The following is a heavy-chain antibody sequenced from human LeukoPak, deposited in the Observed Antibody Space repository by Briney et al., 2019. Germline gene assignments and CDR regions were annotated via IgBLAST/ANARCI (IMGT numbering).Heavy chain of an antibody. CDR3: ARDADAYCGGDCYSYFDY. CDR1: GGTFSSYA. CDR2: IIPIFGTA. V-gene: IGHV1-69*05. D-gene: IGHD2-21*02. J-gene: IGHJ4*02. Sequence: ASAKVSCKASGGTFSSYAISWVRQAPGQGLEWMGGIIPIFGTANYAQKFQGRVTITTDESTSTAYMELSSLRSEDTAVYYCARDADAYCGGDCYSYFDYWGEGTLVTVSS.